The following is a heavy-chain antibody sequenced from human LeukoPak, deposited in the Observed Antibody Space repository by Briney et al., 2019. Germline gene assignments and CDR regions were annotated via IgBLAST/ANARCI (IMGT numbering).Heavy chain of an antibody. CDR3: ARSLEAGYTSSWYWGY. J-gene: IGHJ4*02. V-gene: IGHV3-48*03. Sequence: PGGSLRLSCAASGFTFSSYEMNWVRQAPGKGLEWVSYISSSGSTIYYADSVKGRFTISRDNAKNSLYLQMNSLRAEDTAVYYCARSLEAGYTSSWYWGYWGQGTLVTVSS. CDR1: GFTFSSYE. CDR2: ISSSGSTI. D-gene: IGHD6-13*01.